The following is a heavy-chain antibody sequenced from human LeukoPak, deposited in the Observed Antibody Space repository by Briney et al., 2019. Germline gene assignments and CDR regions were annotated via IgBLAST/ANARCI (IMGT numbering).Heavy chain of an antibody. Sequence: GRSLRLSCAASGFTFSSYGMHWVRQAPGKGLEWVAVIWYDGSNKYYADSVKGRFTISRDNSKNTLYLQMNSLRAEDTAVYYCAKVLDYCDSSGYSDAFDIWGQGTMVTVSS. CDR3: AKVLDYCDSSGYSDAFDI. V-gene: IGHV3-33*06. CDR2: IWYDGSNK. CDR1: GFTFSSYG. J-gene: IGHJ3*02. D-gene: IGHD3-22*01.